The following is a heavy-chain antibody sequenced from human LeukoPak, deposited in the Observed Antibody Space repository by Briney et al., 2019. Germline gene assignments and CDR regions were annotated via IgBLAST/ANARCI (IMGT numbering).Heavy chain of an antibody. J-gene: IGHJ4*02. D-gene: IGHD2-2*01. Sequence: EASVKVSCKASGYTFTSYGISWVRQAPGQGLEWMGWISAYNGNTNYAQKLQGRVTMTTDTSTSTAYMELRSLRSDDTAVYYCARDPLPYCTSTSCSYFDYWGQGTLVTVSS. CDR2: ISAYNGNT. V-gene: IGHV1-18*01. CDR1: GYTFTSYG. CDR3: ARDPLPYCTSTSCSYFDY.